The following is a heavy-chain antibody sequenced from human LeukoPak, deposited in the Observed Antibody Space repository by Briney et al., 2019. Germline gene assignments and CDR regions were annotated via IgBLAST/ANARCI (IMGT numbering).Heavy chain of an antibody. CDR1: GGPISSYY. V-gene: IGHV4-59*01. J-gene: IGHJ3*02. D-gene: IGHD3-22*01. CDR2: IYYSGST. Sequence: SETLSLTCTVSGGPISSYYWSWIRQPPGKGLEWIGYIYYSGSTNYNPSLKSRVTISVDTSKNQFSLKLSSVTAADTAVYYCAGYYDSSGLVGDAFDIWGQGTMVTVSS. CDR3: AGYYDSSGLVGDAFDI.